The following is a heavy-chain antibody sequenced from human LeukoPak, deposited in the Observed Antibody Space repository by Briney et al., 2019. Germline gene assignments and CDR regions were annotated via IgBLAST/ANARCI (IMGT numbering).Heavy chain of an antibody. V-gene: IGHV1-2*02. J-gene: IGHJ6*02. Sequence: VGSLRLSCAASGYTFTSYSMRWVRQAPGQGLEWVGWISPNSGGTNYADTLQGRVTISRDTSISTAYMELRSLRSDDTAVYYCARDGLGSSYYYCGMDVWGQGTTVTVSS. D-gene: IGHD3/OR15-3a*01. CDR1: GYTFTSYS. CDR2: ISPNSGGT. CDR3: ARDGLGSSYYYCGMDV.